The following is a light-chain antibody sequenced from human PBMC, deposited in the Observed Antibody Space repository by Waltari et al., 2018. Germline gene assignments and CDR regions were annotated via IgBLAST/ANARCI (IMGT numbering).Light chain of an antibody. CDR1: SSDVGAYNY. J-gene: IGLJ2*01. Sequence: QSALTQPASVSGSPGQSITISCTGTSSDVGAYNYVSLYQQHPGNAPKLMLFSLSNRPSGVSNRFSGSKSGNTASLTISGLQAEDEAGYYCSSYISSSTLELFGGGTSLTVL. V-gene: IGLV2-14*03. CDR2: SLS. CDR3: SSYISSSTLEL.